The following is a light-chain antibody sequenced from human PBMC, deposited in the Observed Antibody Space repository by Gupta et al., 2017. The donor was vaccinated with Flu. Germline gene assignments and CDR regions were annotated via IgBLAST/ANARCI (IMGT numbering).Light chain of an antibody. V-gene: IGLV2-14*01. CDR2: EVT. J-gene: IGLJ3*02. Sequence: QSALTPPASVSGSPGQSITISCTGTSSDVGGYNYVSWYQQHPGKAPKLMSFEVTDRPSGVSNRFSGSKSGNTASLTISGLQAEDEADYFCASYTTTSTWVFGGWTKLTVL. CDR3: ASYTTTSTWV. CDR1: SSDVGGYNY.